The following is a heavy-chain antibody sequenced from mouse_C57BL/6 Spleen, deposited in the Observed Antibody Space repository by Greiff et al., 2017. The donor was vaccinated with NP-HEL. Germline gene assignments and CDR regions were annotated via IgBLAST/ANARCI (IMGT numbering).Heavy chain of an antibody. Sequence: EVQLVESGGGLVKPGGSLKLSCAASGFTFSDYGMHWVRQAPEKGLEWVAYISSGSSTIYYADTVKGRFTISRDNAKNNLFLQMTSLRSEDTAMYYCARDYYGSSMAMDYWGQGTSVTVSS. CDR3: ARDYYGSSMAMDY. D-gene: IGHD1-1*01. CDR1: GFTFSDYG. J-gene: IGHJ4*01. V-gene: IGHV5-17*01. CDR2: ISSGSSTI.